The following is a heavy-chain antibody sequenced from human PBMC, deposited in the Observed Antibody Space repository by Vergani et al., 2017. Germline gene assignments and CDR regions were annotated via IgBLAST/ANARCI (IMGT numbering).Heavy chain of an antibody. D-gene: IGHD6-13*01. CDR2: ISCSGGST. V-gene: IGHV3-23*01. J-gene: IGHJ4*02. CDR3: AKDDPDSSSAC. Sequence: EVQLLESGGGLVQPGGSLRLSCAASGFTFSSYAMSWVRQAPGKGLEWVLAISCSGGSTYYADSVKGRCTISRDNSKNTLFLQMNSRGAEDTAVYYCAKDDPDSSSACWGQGTLVTVSS. CDR1: GFTFSSYA.